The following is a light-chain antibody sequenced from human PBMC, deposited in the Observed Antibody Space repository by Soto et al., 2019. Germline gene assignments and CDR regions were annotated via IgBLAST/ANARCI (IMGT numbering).Light chain of an antibody. J-gene: IGKJ1*01. V-gene: IGKV3D-15*01. CDR3: QQYNNWPRT. CDR2: GAS. CDR1: QSVSSD. Sequence: EIVMTQSPATLSVSPGERATLSCRASQSVSSDLAWYHQKPGQAPRLLIYGASTRATGISARSRGSGSGPEFTLTINGLQTKKFTAYYCQQYNNWPRTFGQGTKVDIK.